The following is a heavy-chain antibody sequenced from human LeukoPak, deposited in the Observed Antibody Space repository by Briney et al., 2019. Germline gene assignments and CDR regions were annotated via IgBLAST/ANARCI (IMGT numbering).Heavy chain of an antibody. Sequence: GTLRVSSKASVDTPTVDYTRGGRQTPEGGVERGVGINPKSGGTNYAQKFQGRVTMPRDTSISTAYMELSRLGSDDTAVYYCAQKSRSPLPTVTTPQVFYYFDYWGQGTLVAVSS. CDR3: AQKSRSPLPTVTTPQVFYYFDY. CDR2: INPKSGGT. CDR1: VDTPTVDY. D-gene: IGHD4-17*01. J-gene: IGHJ4*02. V-gene: IGHV1-2*02.